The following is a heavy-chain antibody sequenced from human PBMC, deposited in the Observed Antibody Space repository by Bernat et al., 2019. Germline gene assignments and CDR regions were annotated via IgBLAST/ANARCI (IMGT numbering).Heavy chain of an antibody. CDR3: ARDYYYGSGSYLGGY. V-gene: IGHV3-20*04. J-gene: IGHJ4*02. D-gene: IGHD3-10*01. CDR2: INWNGGST. Sequence: EVQLVESGGGVVRPGGSLRLSCAASGFTFDDSGMSWVRQAPGKGLEWVSGINWNGGSTGYADSVKGRFTISRDNAKNSLYLQMNSLRAEDTALYYCARDYYYGSGSYLGGYWGQGTLVTVSS. CDR1: GFTFDDSG.